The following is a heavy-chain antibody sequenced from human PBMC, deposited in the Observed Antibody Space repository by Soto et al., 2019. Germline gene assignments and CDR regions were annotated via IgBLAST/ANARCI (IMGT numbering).Heavy chain of an antibody. CDR2: IYYSGST. CDR1: GGSISSGGYY. J-gene: IGHJ6*02. Sequence: PSETLSLTCTVSGGSISSGGYYWSWIRQHPGKGLEWIGYIYYSGSTYYNPSLKSRVTISVDTSKNQFSLKLSSVTAADTAVYYCARGGAYCGGDCYSRPLYYYYYYGMDVWGQGTTVTVSS. V-gene: IGHV4-31*03. D-gene: IGHD2-21*02. CDR3: ARGGAYCGGDCYSRPLYYYYYYGMDV.